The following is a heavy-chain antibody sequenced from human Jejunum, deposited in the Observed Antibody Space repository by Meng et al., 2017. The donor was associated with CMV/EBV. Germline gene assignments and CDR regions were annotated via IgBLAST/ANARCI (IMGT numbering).Heavy chain of an antibody. CDR3: ASYVY. V-gene: IGHV3-11*01. J-gene: IGHJ4*02. D-gene: IGHD3-16*01. CDR2: ISPFGGTM. Sequence: SCETSGFRFSDYYMSWVRQAPGKGLEWLSYISPFGGTMYYADSVKGRFTISRDNAMNSLFLHMNGLTAEDTGVYYCASYVYWGQGTRVTVSS. CDR1: GFRFSDYY.